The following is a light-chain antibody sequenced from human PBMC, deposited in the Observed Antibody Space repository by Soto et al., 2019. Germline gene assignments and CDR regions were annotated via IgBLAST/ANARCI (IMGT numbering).Light chain of an antibody. Sequence: EIQMTHTHSTLSASVGDRVTITCRASQSISSWLAWYQQKPGKAPKLLIYDASSLESGVPSRFSGSGSGTEFTLTISSLQPDDFATYYCQQYNSYSPWTFGQGTKV. CDR1: QSISSW. J-gene: IGKJ1*01. CDR2: DAS. CDR3: QQYNSYSPWT. V-gene: IGKV1-5*01.